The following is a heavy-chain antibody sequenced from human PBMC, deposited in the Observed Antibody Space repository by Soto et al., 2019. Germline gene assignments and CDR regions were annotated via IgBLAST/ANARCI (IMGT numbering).Heavy chain of an antibody. CDR1: GFTFSSYG. CDR3: AKRLAVVTAIRRPYYYYGMDV. D-gene: IGHD2-21*02. CDR2: ISYDGSNK. J-gene: IGHJ6*02. Sequence: GGSLRLSCAASGFTFSSYGMHWVRQAPGKGLEWVAVISYDGSNKYYADSVKGRFTISRDNSKNTLYLQMNSLRAEDTAVYYCAKRLAVVTAIRRPYYYYGMDVWGQGTTVTVSS. V-gene: IGHV3-30*18.